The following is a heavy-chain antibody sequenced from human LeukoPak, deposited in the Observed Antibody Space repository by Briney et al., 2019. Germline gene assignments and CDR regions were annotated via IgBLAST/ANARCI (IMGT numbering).Heavy chain of an antibody. J-gene: IGHJ4*02. Sequence: GGSLRLSCAASGFTFSSYWMNWARQAPGKGLEWVSAISGSGGSTYYADSVKGRFTISRDNSKNTLYLQMNSLRAEDTAVYYCAKNGAVADPSDYWGQGTLVTVSS. V-gene: IGHV3-23*01. CDR3: AKNGAVADPSDY. CDR1: GFTFSSYW. CDR2: ISGSGGST. D-gene: IGHD6-19*01.